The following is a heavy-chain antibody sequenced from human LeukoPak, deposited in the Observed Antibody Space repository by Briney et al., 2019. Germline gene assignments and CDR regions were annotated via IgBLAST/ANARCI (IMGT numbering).Heavy chain of an antibody. CDR1: GFTFSSYA. V-gene: IGHV3-23*01. CDR2: VSGSGDHT. CDR3: AKDLRDYVWGSYRKGSFDY. J-gene: IGHJ4*02. Sequence: GGSLRLSCAASGFTFSSYAMSWVRQAPGKGLEWVSGVSGSGDHTYYADSVKGRFTISRDNSKNTLYLQMSSLRAEDTAVYYCAKDLRDYVWGSYRKGSFDYWGQGTLVTVSS. D-gene: IGHD3-16*02.